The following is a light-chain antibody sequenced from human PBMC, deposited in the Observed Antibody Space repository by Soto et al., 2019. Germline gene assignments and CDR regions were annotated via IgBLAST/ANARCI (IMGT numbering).Light chain of an antibody. CDR3: CSYAGGASVV. CDR2: EDI. Sequence: QSVLIQPASVSGSPGQSITISCTGTISDVGRYNLVSWYQQHPDKAPKLIIYEDIERPSGVSHRFSGSTSGNTASLTISGLQTEDEAKYFCCSYAGGASVVFGGGTKLTVL. CDR1: ISDVGRYNL. J-gene: IGLJ2*01. V-gene: IGLV2-23*01.